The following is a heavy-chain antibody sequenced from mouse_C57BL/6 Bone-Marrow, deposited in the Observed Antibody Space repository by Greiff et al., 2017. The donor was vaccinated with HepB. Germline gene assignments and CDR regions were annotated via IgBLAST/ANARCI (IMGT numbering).Heavy chain of an antibody. Sequence: EVKLVESGGGLVKPGGSLKLSCAASGFTFSSYAMSWVRQTPEKRLEWVATISDGGSYTYYPDNVKGRFTISRDNAKNNLYLQMSHLKSEDTAMYYCARDVYGSSYWYFDVWGTGTTVTVSS. J-gene: IGHJ1*03. V-gene: IGHV5-4*01. D-gene: IGHD1-1*01. CDR2: ISDGGSYT. CDR1: GFTFSSYA. CDR3: ARDVYGSSYWYFDV.